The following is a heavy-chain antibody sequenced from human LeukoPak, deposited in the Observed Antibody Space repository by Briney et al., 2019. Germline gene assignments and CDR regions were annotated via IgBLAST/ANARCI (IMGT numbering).Heavy chain of an antibody. Sequence: GGSLRLSCAASGFTFSSYAMSWVRQAPGKGLEWVSAISGSGGSTYYADSVKGRFTISRDNSKNTLYLQMNSLRAEDTAVYYCAKDPPRYCSSTSCSFDYWGQGTLVTVSS. V-gene: IGHV3-23*01. CDR3: AKDPPRYCSSTSCSFDY. J-gene: IGHJ4*02. CDR2: ISGSGGST. CDR1: GFTFSSYA. D-gene: IGHD2-2*01.